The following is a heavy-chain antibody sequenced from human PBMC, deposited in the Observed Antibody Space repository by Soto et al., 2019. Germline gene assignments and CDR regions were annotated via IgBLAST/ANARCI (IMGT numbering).Heavy chain of an antibody. J-gene: IGHJ6*02. V-gene: IGHV3-74*01. CDR2: INSDGSST. D-gene: IGHD3-10*01. CDR3: ARGGGTYGSYYYAMDV. CDR1: GFTFSTYW. Sequence: EVQLVESGGGLVQPGGSLRLSCAASGFTFSTYWMHWVRQAPGKGLVWVSRINSDGSSTNYADSVKGRFTISRDNAKNTLFLQINSLRAEDTAVYYLARGGGTYGSYYYAMDVWGQGTTVTVSS.